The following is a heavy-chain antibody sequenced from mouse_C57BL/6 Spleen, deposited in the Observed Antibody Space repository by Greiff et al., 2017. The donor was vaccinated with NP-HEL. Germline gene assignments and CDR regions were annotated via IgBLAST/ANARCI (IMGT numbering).Heavy chain of an antibody. CDR2: IYPGDGDT. J-gene: IGHJ1*03. Sequence: QVQLKQSGAELVKPGASVKISCKASGYAFSSYWMNWVKQRPGKGLEWIGQIYPGDGDTNYNGKFKGKATLTADKSSSTAYMQLSSLTSEDSAVYFCAAVTTVVATDWYFDVWGTGTTVTVSS. V-gene: IGHV1-80*01. CDR3: AAVTTVVATDWYFDV. D-gene: IGHD1-1*01. CDR1: GYAFSSYW.